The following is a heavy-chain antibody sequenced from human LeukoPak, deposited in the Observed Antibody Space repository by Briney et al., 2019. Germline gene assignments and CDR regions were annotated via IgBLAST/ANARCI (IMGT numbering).Heavy chain of an antibody. CDR1: GGTFSSYA. V-gene: IGHV1-69*05. D-gene: IGHD6-19*01. Sequence: SVKVSCKASGGTFSSYAISWVRQAPGQGLEWMGGIIPIFGTANYAQKLQGRVTMTTDTSTSTAYMELGSLRSDDTAVYYCARDQKVAGTNFDYWGQGTLVTVSS. J-gene: IGHJ4*02. CDR2: IIPIFGTA. CDR3: ARDQKVAGTNFDY.